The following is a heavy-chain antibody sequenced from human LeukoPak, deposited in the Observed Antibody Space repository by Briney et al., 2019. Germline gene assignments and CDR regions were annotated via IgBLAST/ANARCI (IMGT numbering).Heavy chain of an antibody. D-gene: IGHD3-9*01. V-gene: IGHV3-7*03. J-gene: IGHJ5*02. CDR2: IKTDGSEK. CDR3: ARDYTGYFP. Sequence: RQAPGXGLEWVANIKTDGSEKYYVDSVKGRFTISRDNAKNSLYLQMNSLRAEDTAVYYCARDYTGYFPWGQGTLVTVSS.